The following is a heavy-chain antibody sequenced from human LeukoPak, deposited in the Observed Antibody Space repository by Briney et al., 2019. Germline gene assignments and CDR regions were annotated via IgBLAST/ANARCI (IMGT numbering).Heavy chain of an antibody. CDR2: IYYSGST. CDR3: ARALVPAAMSDYYYYYMDV. CDR1: GGSISSYY. D-gene: IGHD2-2*01. J-gene: IGHJ6*03. V-gene: IGHV4-59*12. Sequence: KTSETLSLTCTVSGGSISSYYWSWIRQPPGKGLEWIGYIYYSGSTNYNPSLKSRVTISVDTSKNQFSLKLSSVTAADTAVYYCARALVPAAMSDYYYYYMDVWGKGTTVTISS.